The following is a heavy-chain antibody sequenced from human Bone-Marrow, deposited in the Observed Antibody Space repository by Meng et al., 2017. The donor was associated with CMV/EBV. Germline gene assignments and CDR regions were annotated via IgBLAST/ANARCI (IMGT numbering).Heavy chain of an antibody. CDR2: INPNSGGT. Sequence: ASVKVSCKASGYTFTGYYMHWVRQAPGQGLEWMGWINPNSGGTNYAQKFQGRVTMTRDTSISTAYMELSRLRSDDTAVYYCARVGLKLERRNCYFDYWGQGTLVTGSS. V-gene: IGHV1-2*02. D-gene: IGHD1-1*01. CDR1: GYTFTGYY. J-gene: IGHJ4*02. CDR3: ARVGLKLERRNCYFDY.